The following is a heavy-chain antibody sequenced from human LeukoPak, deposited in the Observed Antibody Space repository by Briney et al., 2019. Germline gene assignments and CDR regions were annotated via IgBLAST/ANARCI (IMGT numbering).Heavy chain of an antibody. V-gene: IGHV4-4*07. CDR2: NHSSAIT. Sequence: SETLALTCTVSGGSISRYYWSWIRQPAGKGPEWIGRNHSSAITDSIPPLTSRVSISVDTSKKQCSLKLSSVSAADTAVYYCARPGYSSGWYYAVVDAFDIWGQGEIVTVSS. CDR1: GGSISRYY. CDR3: ARPGYSSGWYYAVVDAFDI. J-gene: IGHJ3*02. D-gene: IGHD6-19*01.